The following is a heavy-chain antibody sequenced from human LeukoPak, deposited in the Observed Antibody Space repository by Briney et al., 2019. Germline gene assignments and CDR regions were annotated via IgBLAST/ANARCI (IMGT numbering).Heavy chain of an antibody. CDR1: GGSIISSNHY. J-gene: IGHJ3*02. D-gene: IGHD3-22*01. CDR2: ISYSGGT. V-gene: IGHV4-39*02. Sequence: SETLSLNCTVSGGSIISSNHYWGWTRQPPGKGLEWFGSISYSGGTAYNPSLRSRVTISVDTTKNQFSLKVNSVTAADTAVYYCAREVEYYDSSGYRPHAFDIWGQGTLVIVSS. CDR3: AREVEYYDSSGYRPHAFDI.